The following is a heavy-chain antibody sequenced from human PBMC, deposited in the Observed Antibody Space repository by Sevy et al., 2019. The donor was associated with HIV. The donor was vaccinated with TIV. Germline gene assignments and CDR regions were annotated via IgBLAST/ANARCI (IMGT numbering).Heavy chain of an antibody. CDR2: ISSSSSYI. V-gene: IGHV3-21*01. J-gene: IGHJ4*02. CDR1: GFTFSSYS. D-gene: IGHD5-18*01. Sequence: GGSLRLSCAASGFTFSSYSMTWVRQAPGKGLEWVSSISSSSSYIYYADSVKGRFTISRDNAKNSLYLQMNSLRAEDTAVYYCARSGGYSYGVYYFDYWGQGTLVTVSS. CDR3: ARSGGYSYGVYYFDY.